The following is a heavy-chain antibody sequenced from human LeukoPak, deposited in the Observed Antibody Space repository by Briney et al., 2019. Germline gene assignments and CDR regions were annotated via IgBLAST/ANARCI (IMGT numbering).Heavy chain of an antibody. V-gene: IGHV3-23*01. Sequence: GESLRLSCIASGFTFSSYAMGWVRQAPGEGLDWVSAISGSGVTTHYAGSVQGRFSISRDNSKNTLYLQMNSLRVEDTALYYCVKKVVVGATSPYSDFQDWGQGTLVTVSS. CDR1: GFTFSSYA. D-gene: IGHD1-26*01. J-gene: IGHJ1*01. CDR2: ISGSGVTT. CDR3: VKKVVVGATSPYSDFQD.